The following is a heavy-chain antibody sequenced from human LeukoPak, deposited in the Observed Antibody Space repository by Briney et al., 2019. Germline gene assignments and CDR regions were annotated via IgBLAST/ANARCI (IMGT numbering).Heavy chain of an antibody. CDR1: GFNFSSHS. V-gene: IGHV3-21*01. CDR3: ARDRIAGDCDY. D-gene: IGHD3-16*01. CDR2: ISSSSSYI. J-gene: IGHJ4*02. Sequence: GGSLTLSCAASGFNFSSHSMNSVRQAPGKGLEWVSSISSSSSYIYYADLVTAHFTISRDNAKNSLYLQMNSLRAEDTAGYYCARDRIAGDCDYWGQGTLVTVSS.